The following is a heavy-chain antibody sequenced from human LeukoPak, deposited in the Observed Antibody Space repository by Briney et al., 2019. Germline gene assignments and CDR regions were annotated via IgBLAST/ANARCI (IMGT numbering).Heavy chain of an antibody. CDR2: ISTRGTT. D-gene: IGHD1-26*01. V-gene: IGHV3-66*01. CDR3: ATRGRSGYYYGMDV. Sequence: GGSLSLSCAASGFPFSSYWMSWVRQAPGKGLEWVSIISTRGTTYYADSVKGRFTISRDNSQNTLYLQMNSLRAEDTAVYYCATRGRSGYYYGMDVWGQGTTVTVSS. CDR1: GFPFSSYW. J-gene: IGHJ6*02.